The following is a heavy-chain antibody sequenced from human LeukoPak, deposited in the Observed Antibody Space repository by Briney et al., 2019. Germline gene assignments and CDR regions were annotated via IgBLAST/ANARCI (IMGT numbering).Heavy chain of an antibody. CDR3: AKGGHPAVVTTRFDS. CDR2: ISASGDLT. J-gene: IGHJ5*01. CDR1: GFTFVTYA. Sequence: GGSLRLSCAASGFTFVTYAMSWVRQAPGKGLEWVSIISASGDLTYYAGSGKGRFTISRDNSKNTVYLQMNSLRAEDSAVYYCAKGGHPAVVTTRFDSWGQGTLVTVSS. D-gene: IGHD2-21*02. V-gene: IGHV3-23*01.